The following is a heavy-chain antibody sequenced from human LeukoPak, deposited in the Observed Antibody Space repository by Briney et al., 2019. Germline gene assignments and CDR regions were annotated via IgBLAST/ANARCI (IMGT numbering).Heavy chain of an antibody. J-gene: IGHJ4*02. CDR2: IKQDGSEK. D-gene: IGHD3-10*01. V-gene: IGHV3-7*01. CDR3: ARTLYGSGSYYNFGY. CDR1: GFTFSSYW. Sequence: GGSLRLSCAASGFTFSSYWMSWVRQAPGKGLEWVANIKQDGSEKYYVDSVKGRFTISRDNAKNSLYLQMNSLRAEDTAVYYCARTLYGSGSYYNFGYWGQGTLVTVSS.